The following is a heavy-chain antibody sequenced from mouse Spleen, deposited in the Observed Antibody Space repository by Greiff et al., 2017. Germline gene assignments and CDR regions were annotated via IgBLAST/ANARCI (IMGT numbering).Heavy chain of an antibody. Sequence: EVQLVESGPGMVKPSQSLSLTCTVTGYSITSGYDWHWIRHFPGNKLEWMGYISYSGSTNYNPSLKSRISITHDTSKNHFFLKLNSVTTEDTATYYCARGELGPFDYWGQGTTLTVSS. CDR1: GYSITSGYD. V-gene: IGHV3-1*01. D-gene: IGHD4-1*01. CDR3: ARGELGPFDY. CDR2: ISYSGST. J-gene: IGHJ2*01.